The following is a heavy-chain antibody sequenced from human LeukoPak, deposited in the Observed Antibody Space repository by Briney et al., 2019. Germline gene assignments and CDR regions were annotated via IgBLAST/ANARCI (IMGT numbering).Heavy chain of an antibody. Sequence: PSETLSLTCAVSGGSISSGGYSWSWIRQPPGTGLGWIGYIYHSGSTYYNPSLKSRVTISVDRSKNQFSLKLSSVTAADTAVYYCARGLGTMIVVGTRPEWFDPWGQGTLVTVSS. CDR3: ARGLGTMIVVGTRPEWFDP. CDR2: IYHSGST. CDR1: GGSISSGGYS. D-gene: IGHD3-22*01. V-gene: IGHV4-30-2*01. J-gene: IGHJ5*02.